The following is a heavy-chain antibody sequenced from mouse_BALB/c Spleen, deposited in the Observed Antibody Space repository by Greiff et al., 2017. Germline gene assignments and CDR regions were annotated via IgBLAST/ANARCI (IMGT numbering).Heavy chain of an antibody. V-gene: IGHV1S56*01. CDR2: IYPGNVNT. CDR3: ARPYGNFWYFDV. D-gene: IGHD2-1*01. J-gene: IGHJ1*01. CDR1: GYTFTSYY. Sequence: QVQLQQSGPELVKPGASVRISCKASGYTFTSYYIHWVKQRPGQGLEWIGWIYPGNVNTKYNEKFKGKATLTADKSSSTAYMQLSSLTSEDSAVYVCARPYGNFWYFDVWGAGTTVTVSS.